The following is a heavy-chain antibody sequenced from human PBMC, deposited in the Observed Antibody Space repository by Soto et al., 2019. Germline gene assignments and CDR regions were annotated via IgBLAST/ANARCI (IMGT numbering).Heavy chain of an antibody. V-gene: IGHV4-4*02. Sequence: QVQLQESGPGLVKPSGTLSLTCAVSGGSISSSNWWSGVRQPPGQWLEWIGEIDHSGSTNYNPSLKSRGTISADKSKNHLYLKLSSVTAADTAVYYCARGGLTTVSRFDYWGQGTLVTVSS. D-gene: IGHD4-17*01. CDR2: IDHSGST. CDR1: GGSISSSNW. J-gene: IGHJ4*02. CDR3: ARGGLTTVSRFDY.